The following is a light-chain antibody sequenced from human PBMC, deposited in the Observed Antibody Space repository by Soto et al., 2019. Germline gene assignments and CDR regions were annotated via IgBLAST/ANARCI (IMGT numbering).Light chain of an antibody. CDR3: QQLHSYPFT. CDR1: QGVSSY. V-gene: IGKV1-9*01. Sequence: IQLTQSPPSLSASVGDRVTITCRASQGVSSYLAWYHQQPGKAPKLLIYAATTLQSGVPSRFSGSGSGTDSTLTINSLQPEDFATYYCQQLHSYPFTFGQGTRLAIK. J-gene: IGKJ5*01. CDR2: AAT.